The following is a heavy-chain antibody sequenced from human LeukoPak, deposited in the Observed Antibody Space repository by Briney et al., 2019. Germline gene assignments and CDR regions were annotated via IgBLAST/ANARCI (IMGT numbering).Heavy chain of an antibody. V-gene: IGHV3-11*04. D-gene: IGHD4-11*01. Sequence: GGSLRLSCAASGFTFSDYYMSWIRQAPGKGLEWVSYISSSGSTIYYADSVKGRFTISRDNAKNSLYLQMNSLRAEDTAVYYCARAEEDDDSSYWYFDLWGRGTLVTVSS. CDR3: ARAEEDDDSSYWYFDL. J-gene: IGHJ2*01. CDR1: GFTFSDYY. CDR2: ISSSGSTI.